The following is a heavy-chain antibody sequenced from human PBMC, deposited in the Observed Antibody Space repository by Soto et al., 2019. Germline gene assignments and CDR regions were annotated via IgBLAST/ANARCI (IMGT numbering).Heavy chain of an antibody. CDR2: INPNSGGT. D-gene: IGHD6-13*01. CDR3: ARSDQSSSYYYYYYGMDV. Sequence: ASVKVSCKASGYTFTGYYMHWVRQAPGQGLEWMGWINPNSGGTNYAQKYQGWVTMTRDTSISTAYMELSRLRSDDTAVYYCARSDQSSSYYYYYYGMDVWGQGTTVTVSS. V-gene: IGHV1-2*04. J-gene: IGHJ6*02. CDR1: GYTFTGYY.